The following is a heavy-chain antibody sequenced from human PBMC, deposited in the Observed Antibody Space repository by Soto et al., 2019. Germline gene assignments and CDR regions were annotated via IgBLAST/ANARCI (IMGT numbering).Heavy chain of an antibody. J-gene: IGHJ4*02. CDR3: AREASVLLPHPQPSRFDS. Sequence: ASVKVSCKGFGYSFMKYGINWVRQAPGQGLEWVGWISPYSGYTHSAQKFHGRLTLTTDTAASTAYMELRILRSADTALYYCAREASVLLPHPQPSRFDSWGQGTLVTVSS. CDR2: ISPYSGYT. CDR1: GYSFMKYG. D-gene: IGHD3-10*01. V-gene: IGHV1-18*01.